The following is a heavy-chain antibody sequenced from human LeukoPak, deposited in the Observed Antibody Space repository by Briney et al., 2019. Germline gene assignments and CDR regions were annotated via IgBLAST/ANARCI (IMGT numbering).Heavy chain of an antibody. Sequence: PSQTLSLTCTVSGGSISSGSYYWGWIRQPAGKGLEWVGRIYTSGSTNYNPSLKSRVTISVDTSKNQFSLKLSSVTAADTAMYYCAGGVRDGYNPRWGQGTLVTVSS. CDR2: IYTSGST. V-gene: IGHV4-61*02. CDR3: AGGVRDGYNPR. D-gene: IGHD5-24*01. J-gene: IGHJ4*02. CDR1: GGSISSGSYY.